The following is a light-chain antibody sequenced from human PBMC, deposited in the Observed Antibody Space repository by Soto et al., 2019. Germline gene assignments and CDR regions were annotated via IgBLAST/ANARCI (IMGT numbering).Light chain of an antibody. V-gene: IGLV1-51*01. Sequence: QSVLTQPPSVSAAPGQKVTISCSESRSNIGRNSVSWYQQVPGTAPKLLIYDNHKRPSGIPDRFSGSKSGTSATLAITGLQTGDEADYYCGTWDSSLSAYVIGTGTKLTVL. J-gene: IGLJ1*01. CDR3: GTWDSSLSAYV. CDR1: RSNIGRNS. CDR2: DNH.